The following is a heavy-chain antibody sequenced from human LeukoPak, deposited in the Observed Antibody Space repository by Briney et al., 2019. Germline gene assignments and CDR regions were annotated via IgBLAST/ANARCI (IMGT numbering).Heavy chain of an antibody. Sequence: GGSLRLSCAASGFTFSSYGMHWVRQAPGKGLEWVAFIRYDGSNKYYADSVKGRFTISRDNSKNTLYLQMNSLRAEDTAVYYCAKEPYDFWSGYPLFDYWGQGTLVTVSS. J-gene: IGHJ4*02. D-gene: IGHD3-3*01. V-gene: IGHV3-30*02. CDR1: GFTFSSYG. CDR3: AKEPYDFWSGYPLFDY. CDR2: IRYDGSNK.